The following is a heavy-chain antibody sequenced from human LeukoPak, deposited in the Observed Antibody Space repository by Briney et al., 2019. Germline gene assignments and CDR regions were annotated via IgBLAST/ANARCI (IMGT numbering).Heavy chain of an antibody. V-gene: IGHV4-4*02. CDR3: AREILGGFNPGAY. CDR2: IYHNGTH. D-gene: IGHD1-14*01. J-gene: IGHJ4*02. Sequence: SETLSLTCAVSVGSISSGNWWTWVRQSPGKGLEWIGEIYHNGTHNYNPSLKSRVTISADTFKNHFSLKLTSVTAADTAVYYCAREILGGFNPGAYWGQGTLVTVSS. CDR1: VGSISSGNW.